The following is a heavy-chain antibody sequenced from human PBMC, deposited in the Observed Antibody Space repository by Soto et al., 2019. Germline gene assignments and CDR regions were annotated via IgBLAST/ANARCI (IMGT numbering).Heavy chain of an antibody. J-gene: IGHJ4*02. CDR2: INAGNGNT. CDR1: GYTFTSYA. Sequence: GASVKVSCKASGYTFTSYAMHWVRQAPGQRLEWMGWINAGNGNTKYSQKFQGRVTITRDTSASTAYMELSSLRSEDTAVYYCARVGAAAGPYYFDYWGQGTLDTVSS. D-gene: IGHD6-13*01. V-gene: IGHV1-3*01. CDR3: ARVGAAAGPYYFDY.